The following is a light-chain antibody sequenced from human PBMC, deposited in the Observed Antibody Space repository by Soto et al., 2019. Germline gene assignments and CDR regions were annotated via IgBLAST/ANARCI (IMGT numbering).Light chain of an antibody. Sequence: VVLSQTPRYLSVAPDQPACISCTTPKSRPPTPGQRLLFWYLQKPGQSPQLLIYLGSHRASGVPDRFSGSGSGTDFTLKISRVEAADVGVYYCMLTLQTPTFGPGTKVDIK. CDR1: KSRPPTPGQRL. CDR2: LGS. J-gene: IGKJ3*01. V-gene: IGKV2-28*01. CDR3: MLTLQTPT.